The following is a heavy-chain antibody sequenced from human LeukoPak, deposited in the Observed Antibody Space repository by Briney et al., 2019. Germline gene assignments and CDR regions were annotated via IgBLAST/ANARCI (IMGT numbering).Heavy chain of an antibody. J-gene: IGHJ4*02. Sequence: GESLKISCKGSGYSFSNYWIAWVRQMPGKGLEYMGIIYPGDYDTRYSPSFRGQVTISVDKSIATTYLQWASLKASDTATYYCARAPTSVSSPYYFDSWGQGTLVTVSS. CDR1: GYSFSNYW. V-gene: IGHV5-51*01. CDR3: ARAPTSVSSPYYFDS. CDR2: IYPGDYDT. D-gene: IGHD2-15*01.